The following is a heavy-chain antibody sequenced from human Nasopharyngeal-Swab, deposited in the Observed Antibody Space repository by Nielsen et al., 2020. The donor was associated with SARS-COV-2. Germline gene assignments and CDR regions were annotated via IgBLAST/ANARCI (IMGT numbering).Heavy chain of an antibody. V-gene: IGHV1-18*01. CDR2: ISAYNGNT. Sequence: ASVKVSCKASGYTFTSYGISWVRQAPGQGLEWMGWISAYNGNTNYAQKLQGRVTMTTDTSTSTAYMELRSLRSDDTAVYYCARDRAADCYYGMDVWGQGTTVTVSS. CDR3: ARDRAADCYYGMDV. CDR1: GYTFTSYG. D-gene: IGHD6-13*01. J-gene: IGHJ6*02.